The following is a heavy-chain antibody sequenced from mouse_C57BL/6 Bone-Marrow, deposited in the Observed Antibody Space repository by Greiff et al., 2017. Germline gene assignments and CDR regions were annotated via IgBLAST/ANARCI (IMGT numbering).Heavy chain of an antibody. D-gene: IGHD1-1*01. CDR2: IDPANGNT. J-gene: IGHJ2*01. Sequence: VQLKESVAELVRPGASVKLSCTASGFNIKNTYMHWVKQRPEQGLAWIGRIDPANGNTKSAPKFQGKATITADTSYNTAYLQLSSLTCEDTAIXYCARGDYYYGRFLDDWGQGTTLTVSS. CDR3: ARGDYYYGRFLDD. V-gene: IGHV14-3*01. CDR1: GFNIKNTY.